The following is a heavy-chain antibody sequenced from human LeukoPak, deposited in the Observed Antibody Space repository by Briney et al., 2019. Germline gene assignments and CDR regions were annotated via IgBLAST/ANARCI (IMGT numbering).Heavy chain of an antibody. CDR3: AREDGGDYIDC. CDR1: GYTFTSYY. J-gene: IGHJ4*02. D-gene: IGHD3-16*01. V-gene: IGHV1-46*01. Sequence: ASVKVSCKASGYTFTSYYMHWVRQAPGQWLEWMGTINPSGGSTSYAQKFQGRVTMTRDTSTSTVYMELSSLRSEDTAVYYCAREDGGDYIDCWGQGTLVTVSS. CDR2: INPSGGST.